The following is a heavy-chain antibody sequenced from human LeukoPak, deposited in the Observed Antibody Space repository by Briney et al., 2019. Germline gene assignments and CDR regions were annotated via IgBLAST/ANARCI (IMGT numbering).Heavy chain of an antibody. V-gene: IGHV6-1*01. Sequence: SQTLSLTCAISGDSVSSDSASWNWITQFPSRGHEWLGRAYYRSKWFNDYAVSVKSRTTINPDTSKNEFSLQLNSVTPEDTAVYYCGREHASGYNEYWGQGTLVTVSS. CDR2: AYYRSKWFN. J-gene: IGHJ4*02. D-gene: IGHD3-22*01. CDR1: GDSVSSDSAS. CDR3: GREHASGYNEY.